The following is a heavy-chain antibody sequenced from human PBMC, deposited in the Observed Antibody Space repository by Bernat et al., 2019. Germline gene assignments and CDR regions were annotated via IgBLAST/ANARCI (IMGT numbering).Heavy chain of an antibody. V-gene: IGHV6-1*01. D-gene: IGHD3-3*01. CDR1: GDSVSSNSAA. J-gene: IGHJ6*03. CDR3: ARGPRTTIFKAYYYYMDV. Sequence: QVQLQQSGPGLVKPSQTLSLTCAISGDSVSSNSAAWNWIRQSPSRGLEWLGRTYYRSKWYNDYAVSVKSRITINPDTSKNQFSLQLNSVTPEDTAVYYCARGPRTTIFKAYYYYMDVWGKGTTVTVSS. CDR2: TYYRSKWYN.